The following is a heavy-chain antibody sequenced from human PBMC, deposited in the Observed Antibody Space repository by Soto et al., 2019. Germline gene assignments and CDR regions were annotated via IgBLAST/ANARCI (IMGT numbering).Heavy chain of an antibody. CDR2: ISDDGSKK. J-gene: IGHJ6*02. CDR1: GFTFSSHG. V-gene: IGHV3-30*18. D-gene: IGHD6-13*01. Sequence: QLVESGGGVVQPGRSLRLSCAASGFTFSSHGMHWVRQAPGKGLEWVAAISDDGSKKYYADSEKGRFTISRDNSKNTLYLQMNSLRAEDTAVFYCAKTALRTAAGTGAYYSYGMDVWGQGTTVTASS. CDR3: AKTALRTAAGTGAYYSYGMDV.